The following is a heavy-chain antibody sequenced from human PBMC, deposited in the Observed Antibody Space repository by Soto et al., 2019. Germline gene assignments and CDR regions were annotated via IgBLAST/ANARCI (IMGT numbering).Heavy chain of an antibody. V-gene: IGHV5-51*01. D-gene: IGHD3-22*01. CDR2: IYPGDSDT. J-gene: IGHJ4*02. CDR1: GYSFTSYW. Sequence: GSGYSFTSYWIGWVRQMPGKGLEWMGIIYPGDSDTRYSPSFQGQVTISADKSISTAYLQWSSLKASDTAMYYCAREKMGYYYDSSGYYYFDYWGQGTLVTVSS. CDR3: AREKMGYYYDSSGYYYFDY.